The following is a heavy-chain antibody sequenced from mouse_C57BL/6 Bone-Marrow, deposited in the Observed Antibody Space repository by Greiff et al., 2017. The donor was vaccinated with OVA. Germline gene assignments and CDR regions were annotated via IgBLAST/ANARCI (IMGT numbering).Heavy chain of an antibody. CDR2: ISSGGSYT. V-gene: IGHV5-6*01. CDR3: ARHGYYGSFFDY. J-gene: IGHJ2*01. D-gene: IGHD1-1*01. CDR1: GFTFSSYG. Sequence: EVKLMESGGDLVKPGGSLKLSCAASGFTFSSYGMSWVRQAPDKRLEWVASISSGGSYTYYPDSVKGRFTISRDNAKNTLYLQMSSLKSEDTAMYYCARHGYYGSFFDYGGQGTTLTVSS.